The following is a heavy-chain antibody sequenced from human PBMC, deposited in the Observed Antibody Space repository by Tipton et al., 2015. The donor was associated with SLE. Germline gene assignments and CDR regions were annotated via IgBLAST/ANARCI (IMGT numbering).Heavy chain of an antibody. V-gene: IGHV4-61*02. J-gene: IGHJ6*03. CDR3: ARDFRAVAGRFFYYYMDV. CDR2: IYFPGRT. CDR1: GVSITNYHSY. Sequence: GLVKPSETLSLTCSVSGVSITNYHSYWDWFRQTAGKGLEWIGRIYFPGRTYYNPSVTSRVTIALDTSKNEFSLEMTSVTTADTGVYYCARDFRAVAGRFFYYYMDVWGKGTTVTV. D-gene: IGHD6-13*01.